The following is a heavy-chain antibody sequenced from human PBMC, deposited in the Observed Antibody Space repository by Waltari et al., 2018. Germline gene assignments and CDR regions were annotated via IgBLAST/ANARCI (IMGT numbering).Heavy chain of an antibody. CDR2: INHSGST. CDR3: ARGHQGYSSGYYYGSWFDP. D-gene: IGHD3-22*01. Sequence: QVQLQQWGAGLLKPSETLSLTCAVYGGSFSGYYWSWFRQPPGKGLEWIGEINHSGSTNYNPSLKSRVTRSVDTSKNQFSLKLSSVTAADTAVYYCARGHQGYSSGYYYGSWFDPWGQGTLVTVSS. J-gene: IGHJ5*02. V-gene: IGHV4-34*01. CDR1: GGSFSGYY.